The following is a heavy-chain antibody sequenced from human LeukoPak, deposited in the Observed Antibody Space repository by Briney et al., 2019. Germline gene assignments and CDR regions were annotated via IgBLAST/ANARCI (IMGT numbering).Heavy chain of an antibody. CDR3: ARETQEGYSYGLFDY. V-gene: IGHV4-39*07. Sequence: SETLSLTCTVSGGSISSSSYYWGWIRQPPGKGLEWIGSIYYSGSTYYNPSLKSRVTISVDTSKNQFSLKLSSVTAADTAVYYCARETQEGYSYGLFDYWGQGTLVTVSS. D-gene: IGHD5-18*01. CDR2: IYYSGST. CDR1: GGSISSSSYY. J-gene: IGHJ4*02.